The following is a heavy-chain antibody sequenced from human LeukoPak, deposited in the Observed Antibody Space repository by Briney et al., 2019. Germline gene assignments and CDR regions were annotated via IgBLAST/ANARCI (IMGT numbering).Heavy chain of an antibody. CDR3: AKWDCSSTSCYPQFDY. CDR1: GCTFSSYA. J-gene: IGHJ4*02. CDR2: ISGSGGST. D-gene: IGHD2-2*01. V-gene: IGHV3-23*01. Sequence: GGSLRLSCAASGCTFSSYAMSWVRQAPGKGLEWVSAISGSGGSTYYADSVKGRFTISRDNSKNTLYLQMNSLRAEDTAVYYCAKWDCSSTSCYPQFDYWGQGTLVTVSS.